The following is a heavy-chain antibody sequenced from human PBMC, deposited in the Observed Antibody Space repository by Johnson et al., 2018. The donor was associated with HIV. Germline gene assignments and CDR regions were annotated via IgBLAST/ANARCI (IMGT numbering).Heavy chain of an antibody. D-gene: IGHD2-2*02. CDR2: ISHDGSHK. J-gene: IGHJ3*02. Sequence: QVQLVESGGGVVQPGRSLRLSCAASGFTFSSMHWDRQAPGKGLEWVAVISHDGSHKYYADSVKGRFSLSRDISKNTLYLQMNSLRAEDTAVYYCAKDMGAYQLLYAFDIWGQGTRVTVSS. CDR3: AKDMGAYQLLYAFDI. V-gene: IGHV3-30*18. CDR1: GFTFSS.